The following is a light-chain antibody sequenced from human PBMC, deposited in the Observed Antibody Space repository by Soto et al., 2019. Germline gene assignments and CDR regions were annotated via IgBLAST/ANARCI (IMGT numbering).Light chain of an antibody. CDR3: QSYDSSLSASI. J-gene: IGLJ2*01. CDR2: GNS. CDR1: SSNIGADYD. Sequence: QSVLTQPASVSGAPGQRVTISCTGSSSNIGADYDVHWYQQLPGTAPKLLISGNSNRPSGVPDRFSGSKSGTSASLAITGLQAEDEADYYCQSYDSSLSASIFGGGTKVTVL. V-gene: IGLV1-40*01.